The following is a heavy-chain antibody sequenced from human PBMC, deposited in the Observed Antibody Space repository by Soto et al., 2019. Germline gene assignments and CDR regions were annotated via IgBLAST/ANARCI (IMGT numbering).Heavy chain of an antibody. Sequence: GGSLRLSCAASGFTFSSYGIHWVRQAPGKGLEWVAVIWYDGSNKYYADSVKGRFTISRDNSKNTLYLQMNSLRAEDTAVYYCARDRALDYYYYGMDVWGQGTTVTVSS. CDR3: ARDRALDYYYYGMDV. CDR2: IWYDGSNK. J-gene: IGHJ6*02. V-gene: IGHV3-33*01. D-gene: IGHD3-10*01. CDR1: GFTFSSYG.